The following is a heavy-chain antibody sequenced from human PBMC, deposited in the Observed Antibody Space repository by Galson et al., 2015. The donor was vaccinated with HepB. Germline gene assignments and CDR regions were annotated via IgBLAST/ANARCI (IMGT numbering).Heavy chain of an antibody. D-gene: IGHD2-15*01. CDR2: LYWDDDK. CDR1: GFSLSAGGVG. V-gene: IGHV2-5*02. Sequence: PALVKPTQTLTLTCTFSGFSLSAGGVGVAWIRQPPGKALECLALLYWDDDKRYSPSLKRRLTITKDTSKNQVVLTMTNMDPVDTGTYYCAHRIKVSADQYCSGGACYSRDIFDIWGQGTMVTVSS. CDR3: AHRIKVSADQYCSGGACYSRDIFDI. J-gene: IGHJ3*02.